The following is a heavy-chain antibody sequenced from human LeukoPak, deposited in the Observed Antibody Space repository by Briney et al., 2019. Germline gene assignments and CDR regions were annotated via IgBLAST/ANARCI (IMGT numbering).Heavy chain of an antibody. CDR2: ISWSSGKI. V-gene: IGHV3-9*03. CDR3: AKTPSPALGSYLGFDC. D-gene: IGHD1-26*01. CDR1: GFTFDDYA. J-gene: IGHJ4*02. Sequence: TGGSLRLSCAGSGFTFDDYAMHWVRQAPGKGLEWVSGISWSSGKIAYADSVKGRFTISRDNAKNSLYLQMNTLRAEDMALYYCAKTPSPALGSYLGFDCWGQGTLVTVSS.